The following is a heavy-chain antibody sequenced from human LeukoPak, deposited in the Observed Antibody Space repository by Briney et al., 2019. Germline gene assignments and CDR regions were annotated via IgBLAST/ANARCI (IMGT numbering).Heavy chain of an antibody. CDR2: ISSSSSTI. J-gene: IGHJ4*02. Sequence: PGGSLRLSCAASGFTFSSYSMNWVRQAPGKGLEWVSYISSSSSTIYYADSVKGRFTISRDNSKNTLYLQMNSLRAEDTAVYYCASNMIQLWDGVDYWGQGTLVTVSS. CDR1: GFTFSSYS. CDR3: ASNMIQLWDGVDY. D-gene: IGHD5-18*01. V-gene: IGHV3-48*01.